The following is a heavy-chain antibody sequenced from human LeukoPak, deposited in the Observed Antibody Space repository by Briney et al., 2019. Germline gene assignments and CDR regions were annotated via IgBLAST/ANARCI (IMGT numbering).Heavy chain of an antibody. V-gene: IGHV4-39*01. CDR1: GGSISSSRYY. J-gene: IGHJ6*02. Sequence: SETLSLTCTVSGGSISSSRYYWGWIRQPPGKGLEWIGSIYYSGSTYYNPSLKSRVTISVDTSKNQFSLKLSSVTAADTAVYYCASPYSSSSMDVWGQGTTVTVSS. D-gene: IGHD6-6*01. CDR2: IYYSGST. CDR3: ASPYSSSSMDV.